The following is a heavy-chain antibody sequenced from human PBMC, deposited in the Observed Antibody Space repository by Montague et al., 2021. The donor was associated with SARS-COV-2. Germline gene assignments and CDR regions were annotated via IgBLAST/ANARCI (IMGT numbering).Heavy chain of an antibody. CDR1: GGSITGFS. CDR2: VTTSGTT. J-gene: IGHJ4*02. D-gene: IGHD6-6*01. Sequence: SETLSLTCAVSGGSITGFSWSWVRQPAGKGLEWIGHVTTSGTTNYSPSLRSRVTMSVDTSKNQFSLNVNSVTAADTAIYYCARTPTRPLSLDSWGQGTLVTVSS. CDR3: ARTPTRPLSLDS. V-gene: IGHV4-4*07.